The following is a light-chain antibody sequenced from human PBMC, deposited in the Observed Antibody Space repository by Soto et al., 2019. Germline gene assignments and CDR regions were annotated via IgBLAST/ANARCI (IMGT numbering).Light chain of an antibody. V-gene: IGLV1-40*01. CDR3: QSYDSSLSGYV. Sequence: QSVLTQPPSVSGAPGQRITISCTGSSSNIGAGYDVHWYQQLPGTAPKVLIYGNNNRPSGVPDRFSGSKSGTSASLAITGLQAGDEADYYCQSYDSSLSGYVFGTGTKVTVL. J-gene: IGLJ1*01. CDR2: GNN. CDR1: SSNIGAGYD.